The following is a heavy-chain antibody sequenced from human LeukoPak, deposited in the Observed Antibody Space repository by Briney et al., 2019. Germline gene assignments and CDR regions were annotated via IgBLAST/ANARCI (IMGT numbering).Heavy chain of an antibody. D-gene: IGHD3-10*01. J-gene: IGHJ4*02. CDR1: GGSISSGDYY. CDR2: ICYSGST. Sequence: SETLSLTCTVSGGSISSGDYYWSWIPQPPGKGLEWIVYICYSGSTYYNPSLKSRVTISVDTSKNQFSLKLSSVTAADTAVYYCASRNSGSYSQLDYWGQGTLVTVSS. V-gene: IGHV4-30-4*08. CDR3: ASRNSGSYSQLDY.